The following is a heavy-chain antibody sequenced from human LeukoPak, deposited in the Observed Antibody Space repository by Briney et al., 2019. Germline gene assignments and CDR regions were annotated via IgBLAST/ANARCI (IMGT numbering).Heavy chain of an antibody. J-gene: IGHJ4*02. CDR2: ISSSSSYI. V-gene: IGHV3-21*04. CDR3: AKDDVTSGSLYYFDY. Sequence: GGSLRLSCAASGFTFSSYSMNWVRQAPGKGLEWVSSISSSSSYIYYADSVKGRFTISRDNSKNTLYLQMNSLRVEDTAVYYCAKDDVTSGSLYYFDYWGQGTLVTVSS. D-gene: IGHD1-26*01. CDR1: GFTFSSYS.